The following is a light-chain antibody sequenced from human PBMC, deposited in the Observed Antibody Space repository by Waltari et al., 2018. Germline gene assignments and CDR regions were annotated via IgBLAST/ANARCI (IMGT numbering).Light chain of an antibody. CDR3: QVWDSSSDHPV. J-gene: IGLJ2*01. CDR1: NLGSKY. CDR2: YDS. V-gene: IGLV3-21*01. Sequence: SYELTQPPSVSVSPGQTARITCGGDNLGSKYVHWYQQKPAQAPVLVIYYDSDRPSGIPERFSVSKSGNTATLTISGVEAGDEADYYCQVWDSSSDHPVFGGGTRLTVL.